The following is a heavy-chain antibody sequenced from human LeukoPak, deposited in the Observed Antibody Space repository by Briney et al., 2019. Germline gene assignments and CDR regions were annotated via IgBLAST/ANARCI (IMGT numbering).Heavy chain of an antibody. Sequence: HPGGSLRLSCAASGFSVSDNHMSWVRQAPGKGLEWVSVVYSGGGTNYADSVKDRFTISRDNSKNTLDLQMSNLRAEDTAVYYCARSYSSTWLFDSWGQGTLVTVSS. V-gene: IGHV3-66*01. D-gene: IGHD6-13*01. J-gene: IGHJ4*02. CDR2: VYSGGGT. CDR1: GFSVSDNH. CDR3: ARSYSSTWLFDS.